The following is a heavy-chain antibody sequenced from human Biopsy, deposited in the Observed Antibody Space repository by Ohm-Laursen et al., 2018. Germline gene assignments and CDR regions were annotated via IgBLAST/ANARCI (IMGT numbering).Heavy chain of an antibody. CDR1: GCTLNELS. CDR2: FAPENGKT. D-gene: IGHD1-1*01. Sequence: ASVKVSCKVSGCTLNELSMHWVRQVPGKGLEWMGGFAPENGKTVYAQNFQARVSLTEDTSTDTAYMELRSLRSEDTAVYYCAADINVWNVNYWGQGTQVTVSS. V-gene: IGHV1-24*01. CDR3: AADINVWNVNY. J-gene: IGHJ4*02.